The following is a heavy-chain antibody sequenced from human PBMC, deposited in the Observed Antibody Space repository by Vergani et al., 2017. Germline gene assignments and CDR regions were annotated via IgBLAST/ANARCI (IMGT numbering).Heavy chain of an antibody. J-gene: IGHJ6*03. V-gene: IGHV3-23*01. CDR2: ISGSVGST. CDR3: ARTTVAPYINYYYYYMDV. D-gene: IGHD1-1*01. Sequence: EVQLLESGGGLVQPGGSLRLSCAASGFTFSSYAMSWVRQAPGKGLEWVSAISGSVGSTYYADSVKGRFTISRDNSKNTLYLQMNSLRAEDTAVYYCARTTVAPYINYYYYYMDVWGKGSSVTVSS. CDR1: GFTFSSYA.